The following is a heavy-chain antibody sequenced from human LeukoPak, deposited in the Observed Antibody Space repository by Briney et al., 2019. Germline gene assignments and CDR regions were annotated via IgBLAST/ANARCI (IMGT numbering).Heavy chain of an antibody. J-gene: IGHJ3*02. Sequence: PGGSRRLSCTASGFTFSDYAMSWVRQAPGKGLEWVSFIRTKNYGESTEYAASVKGRFTISRDDSKSIAYLQMNSLEIEDTAVYYCGRRMTMAVVSAFDIWGQGTMVTVSS. CDR3: GRRMTMAVVSAFDI. V-gene: IGHV3-49*04. D-gene: IGHD3-22*01. CDR2: IRTKNYGEST. CDR1: GFTFSDYA.